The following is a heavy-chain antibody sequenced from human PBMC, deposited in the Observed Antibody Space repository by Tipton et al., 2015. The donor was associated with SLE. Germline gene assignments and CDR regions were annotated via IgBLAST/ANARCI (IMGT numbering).Heavy chain of an antibody. D-gene: IGHD3-10*01. J-gene: IGHJ5*02. CDR3: AREWSGKGVFDP. V-gene: IGHV4-59*12. CDR2: ISYSGST. Sequence: TLSLTCTISGGSISSYYWSWIRQPPGKGLEWIGYISYSGSTNYNPSLKSRVTISGDTSKNQFSLKLSSVTGADTAVYYCAREWSGKGVFDPWGQGTLVTVSS. CDR1: GGSISSYY.